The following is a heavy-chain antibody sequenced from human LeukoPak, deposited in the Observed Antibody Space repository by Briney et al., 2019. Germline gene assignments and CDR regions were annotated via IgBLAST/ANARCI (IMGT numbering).Heavy chain of an antibody. V-gene: IGHV3-30-3*01. CDR2: ISYDGSNK. Sequence: SGGSLRLSCAASGFTFSSYAMHWVRQAPGKGLEWVAVISYDGSNKYYADSVKGRFTISRDNSKNTLYLQMNSLRAEDTAVYYCARVRRTDSSGWPPRPDYYYYGMDVWGQGTTVTVSS. D-gene: IGHD6-19*01. CDR1: GFTFSSYA. J-gene: IGHJ6*02. CDR3: ARVRRTDSSGWPPRPDYYYYGMDV.